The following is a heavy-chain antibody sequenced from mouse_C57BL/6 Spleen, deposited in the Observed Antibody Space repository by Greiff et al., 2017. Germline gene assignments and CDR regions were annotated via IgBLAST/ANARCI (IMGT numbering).Heavy chain of an antibody. Sequence: QVQLQQSGAELARPGASVKLSCKASGYTFTSYGISWVKQRTGQGLAWIGEIYPRSGNTYYNEKFKGKATLTADKSSSTAYMELRSLTSEDSAVYFCASAPYGSSYDYFDYWGQGTTLTVSS. CDR3: ASAPYGSSYDYFDY. CDR1: GYTFTSYG. D-gene: IGHD1-1*01. J-gene: IGHJ2*01. V-gene: IGHV1-81*01. CDR2: IYPRSGNT.